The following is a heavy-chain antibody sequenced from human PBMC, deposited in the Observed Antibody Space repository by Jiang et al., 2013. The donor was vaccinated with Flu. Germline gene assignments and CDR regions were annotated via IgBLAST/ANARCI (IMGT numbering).Heavy chain of an antibody. Sequence: AASGFTFSGSAMHWVRQASGKGLEWVGRIRSKANSYATAYAASVKGRFTISRDDSNNTAYLQMNSLKTEDTAVYYCTRLIITSDAFDIWGQGTMVTVSS. CDR1: GFTFSGSA. CDR3: TRLIITSDAFDI. D-gene: IGHD3-10*01. CDR2: IRSKANSYAT. V-gene: IGHV3-73*01. J-gene: IGHJ3*02.